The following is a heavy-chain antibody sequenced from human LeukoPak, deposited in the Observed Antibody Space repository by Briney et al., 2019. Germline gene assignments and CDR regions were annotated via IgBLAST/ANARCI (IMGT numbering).Heavy chain of an antibody. D-gene: IGHD3-22*01. CDR3: ARNYYDSSGYYVYWYY. CDR2: IDPSDSYT. V-gene: IGHV5-10-1*01. CDR1: GYSFTSYW. Sequence: PGESLKISCKGSGYSFTSYWISWARQMPGKGLEWMGRIDPSDSYTNYSPSFQGHVTISAVKSISTAYLQWSSLKASDTAMYYCARNYYDSSGYYVYWYYWGQGTLVTVSS. J-gene: IGHJ4*02.